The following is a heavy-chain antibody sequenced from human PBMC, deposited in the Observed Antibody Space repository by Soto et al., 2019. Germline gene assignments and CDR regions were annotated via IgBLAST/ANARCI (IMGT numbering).Heavy chain of an antibody. CDR2: IKSKTDGETT. CDR1: GFTFSNAW. CDR3: TTGGPYKLGVVVLHYYYGMDV. Sequence: GGSLRLSCAASGFTFSNAWMNWVRQAPGKGLEWVGRIKSKTDGETTDYAAPVKGRFTISRDDSKNTVYLQMNSLKTEDTAVYYCTTGGPYKLGVVVLHYYYGMDVWGQGTTVTVSS. J-gene: IGHJ6*02. V-gene: IGHV3-15*07. D-gene: IGHD3-22*01.